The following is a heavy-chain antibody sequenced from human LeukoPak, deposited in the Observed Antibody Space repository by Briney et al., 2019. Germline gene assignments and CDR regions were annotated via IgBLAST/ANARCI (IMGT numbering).Heavy chain of an antibody. V-gene: IGHV4-59*08. D-gene: IGHD6-13*01. CDR3: ARHDAYSSSWYFFDY. CDR1: GGTSSSYY. J-gene: IGHJ4*02. CDR2: IYYSGST. Sequence: SVTLSLTCTVSGGTSSSYYWIWIRQAPGKEREWIGYIYYSGSTNYNPSLKSRVTISVDTSKNQFSLKLSSVTAADTAVYYCARHDAYSSSWYFFDYWGQGTLVTVSS.